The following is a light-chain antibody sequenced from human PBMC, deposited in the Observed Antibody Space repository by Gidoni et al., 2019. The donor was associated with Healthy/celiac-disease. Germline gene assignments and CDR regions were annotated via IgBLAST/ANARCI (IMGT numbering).Light chain of an antibody. V-gene: IGKV1-33*01. CDR1: QDISNY. J-gene: IGKJ4*01. CDR3: QQYDNLPIT. Sequence: DIQMTHSPSSLSASVGDRVTITCQASQDISNYLHWYQQKPGKAPKLLIYDASNLETGVPSRFSGSGSGTDFTFTISSLQPEDIATYYCQQYDNLPITFGGGTKVEIK. CDR2: DAS.